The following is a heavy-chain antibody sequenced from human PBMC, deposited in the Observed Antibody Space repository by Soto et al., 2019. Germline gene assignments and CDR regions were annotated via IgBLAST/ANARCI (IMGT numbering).Heavy chain of an antibody. D-gene: IGHD6-19*01. CDR2: ISGYNGNT. Sequence: ASVNFSCKTSCYTFTNYVLSWVRQSPVQCLEWMGWISGYNGNTNYAQKIQGRLTMITDTSTSTAYMELRSLRSEDTAVYYCGRYNIEVPGSEDYWGQGTPVTVSS. J-gene: IGHJ4*02. CDR1: CYTFTNYV. V-gene: IGHV1-18*01. CDR3: GRYNIEVPGSEDY.